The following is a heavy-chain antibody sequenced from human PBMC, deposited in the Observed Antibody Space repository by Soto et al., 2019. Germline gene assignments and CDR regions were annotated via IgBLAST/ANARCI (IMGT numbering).Heavy chain of an antibody. J-gene: IGHJ6*02. D-gene: IGHD2-2*02. Sequence: ASVKVSCKASGYTFTSYDMNWVRQATGQGLEWMGWMNPNSGNTGYAQKFQGRVTMTRNTSISTAYMELSSLRSEDTAVYYCARDRDIVLVPEAITGMDVWGQGTTVTVSS. CDR3: ARDRDIVLVPEAITGMDV. CDR2: MNPNSGNT. CDR1: GYTFTSYD. V-gene: IGHV1-8*01.